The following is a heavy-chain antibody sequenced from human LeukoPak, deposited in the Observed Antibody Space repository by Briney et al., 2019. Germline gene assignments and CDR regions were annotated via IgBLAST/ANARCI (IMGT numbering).Heavy chain of an antibody. Sequence: GGSLRLSCAASGFTFSNAWMSWVRQAPGKGLEWVSAISGSGGSTYYADSVKGRFTISRDNSKNTLYLQMNSLRAEDTAVYYCAKVGYCSSTSCSSYMDVWGKGTTVTVSS. D-gene: IGHD2-2*01. CDR2: ISGSGGST. J-gene: IGHJ6*03. CDR1: GFTFSNAW. V-gene: IGHV3-23*01. CDR3: AKVGYCSSTSCSSYMDV.